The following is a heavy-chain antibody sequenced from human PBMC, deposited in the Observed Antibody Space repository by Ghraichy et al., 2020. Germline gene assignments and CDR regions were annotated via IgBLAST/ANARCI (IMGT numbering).Heavy chain of an antibody. CDR2: IYYSGST. D-gene: IGHD3/OR15-3a*01. J-gene: IGHJ4*02. V-gene: IGHV4-59*08. CDR3: ARLDNDLGDAGFDY. Sequence: SETLSLTCTVSGGSISSYYWSWIRQPPGKGLEWIGYIYYSGSTNYNPSLKSRVTISVDTSKNQFSLKLSSVTAADTAVYYCARLDNDLGDAGFDYWGQGTLVTVSS. CDR1: GGSISSYY.